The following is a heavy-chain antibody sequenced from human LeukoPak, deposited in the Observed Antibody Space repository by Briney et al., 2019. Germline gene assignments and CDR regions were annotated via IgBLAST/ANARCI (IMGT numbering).Heavy chain of an antibody. CDR2: IKQDGSQK. CDR1: GFIVSHNY. J-gene: IGHJ3*02. D-gene: IGHD3-10*01. Sequence: GGSLRLSCAASGFIVSHNYMSWVRQAPGKGLEWVANIKQDGSQKYFVDSVKGRFTISRDNIKNSLYLQMNSLRAEDTAVYYCARGVSGGAFDIWGQGTMVTVSS. CDR3: ARGVSGGAFDI. V-gene: IGHV3-7*01.